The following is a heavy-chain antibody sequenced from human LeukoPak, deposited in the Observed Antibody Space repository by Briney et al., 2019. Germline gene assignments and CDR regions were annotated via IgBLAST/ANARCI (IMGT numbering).Heavy chain of an antibody. V-gene: IGHV3-48*01. J-gene: IGHJ4*02. CDR3: AKRPVIDPKSITGTKWTLDS. CDR2: ISSSSSTI. CDR1: GFTFSSYS. Sequence: GGSLRLSCAASGFTFSSYSMNWVRQAPGKGLEWVSYISSSSSTIYYADSVKGRFTISRDNSKNTLYLQMNSLRVEDTAVYYCAKRPVIDPKSITGTKWTLDSWGQGTLVTVSS. D-gene: IGHD1-7*01.